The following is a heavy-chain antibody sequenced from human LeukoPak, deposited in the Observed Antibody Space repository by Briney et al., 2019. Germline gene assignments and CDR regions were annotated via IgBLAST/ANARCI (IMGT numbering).Heavy chain of an antibody. CDR3: ARGEYYDILTGYYNVSAFDI. J-gene: IGHJ3*02. CDR1: GGTFSSYA. Sequence: SVKVSCRASGGTFSSYAISWVRQAPGQGLEWMGRIIPIFGTANYAQKFQGRVTITTDESTSTAYMELSSLRSEDTAVYYCARGEYYDILTGYYNVSAFDIWGQGTMVTVSS. CDR2: IIPIFGTA. D-gene: IGHD3-9*01. V-gene: IGHV1-69*05.